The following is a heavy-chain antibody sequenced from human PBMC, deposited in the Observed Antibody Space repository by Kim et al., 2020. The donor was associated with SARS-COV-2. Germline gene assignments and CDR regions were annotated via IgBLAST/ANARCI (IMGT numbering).Heavy chain of an antibody. V-gene: IGHV3-11*01. CDR3: ARGELVSVV. J-gene: IGHJ4*01. D-gene: IGHD6-6*01. Sequence: NIEYYADSVKGRFTLPRDNAKNSLYLQMNTLRAEDTAVYYCARGELVSVVWGHGTLVTVSS. CDR2: NIE.